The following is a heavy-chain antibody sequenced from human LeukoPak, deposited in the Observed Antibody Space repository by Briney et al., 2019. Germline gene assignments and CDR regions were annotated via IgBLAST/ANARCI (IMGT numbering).Heavy chain of an antibody. CDR1: GFTFSTYS. CDR2: ISTSSSYI. J-gene: IGHJ2*01. V-gene: IGHV3-21*01. D-gene: IGHD3-9*01. Sequence: PGGSLRLSCAASGFTFSTYSMTWVRQAPGKGLEWVSSISTSSSYIYYADSVKGRFTISRDNAKNSLYLQMNSLRAEDTAVYYCARERVPYYDILTGNWYFDLWGRGTLVTVSS. CDR3: ARERVPYYDILTGNWYFDL.